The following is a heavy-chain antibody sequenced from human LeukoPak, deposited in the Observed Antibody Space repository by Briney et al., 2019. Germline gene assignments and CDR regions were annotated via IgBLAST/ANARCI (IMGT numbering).Heavy chain of an antibody. J-gene: IGHJ5*02. CDR1: GFTFSDYT. CDR2: ITANGGSK. CDR3: AREMLAAVAAQS. Sequence: GGSLRLSCAASGFTFSDYTMHWVRLAPGKRLEYVSAITANGGSKYHADSVRARFTVSRDNAKNSLYLQMNSLRAEDTAVYYCAREMLAAVAAQSWGQGTLVTVSS. V-gene: IGHV3-64*02. D-gene: IGHD6-19*01.